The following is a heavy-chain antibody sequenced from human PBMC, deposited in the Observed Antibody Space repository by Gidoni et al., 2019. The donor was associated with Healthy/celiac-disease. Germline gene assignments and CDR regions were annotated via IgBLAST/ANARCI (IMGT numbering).Heavy chain of an antibody. V-gene: IGHV3-23*01. D-gene: IGHD2-2*01. J-gene: IGHJ3*02. CDR2: ISGSGVSR. CDR1: GFPFSSSA. CDR3: AKDCPRPKPYCSSPIDAFDI. Sequence: EVHLLGPGGGLVQPGGSLRPPCPALGFPFSSSALSWVRQAPGKGLEWVSAISGSGVSRYYADSVKGRFTISRDNSKNTLYLQMNSLRAEDTAVYYCAKDCPRPKPYCSSPIDAFDIWGQGTMVTVSS.